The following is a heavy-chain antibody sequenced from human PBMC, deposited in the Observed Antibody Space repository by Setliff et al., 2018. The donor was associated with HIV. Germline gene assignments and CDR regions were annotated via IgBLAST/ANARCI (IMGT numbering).Heavy chain of an antibody. V-gene: IGHV3-20*04. Sequence: GGSLRLSCAASGFTFDDYGMSWVRQAPGKGLEWVSGINWNGGSTGYADSVKGRFTISRDNAKNSLYLQMNSLRAEDTAVYYCARGSMIAHYYYYGMDVWGQGTTVTVSS. CDR1: GFTFDDYG. J-gene: IGHJ6*02. CDR2: INWNGGST. CDR3: ARGSMIAHYYYYGMDV. D-gene: IGHD3-22*01.